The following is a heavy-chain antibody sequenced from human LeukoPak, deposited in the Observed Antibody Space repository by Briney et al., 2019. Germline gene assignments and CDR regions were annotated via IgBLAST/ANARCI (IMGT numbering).Heavy chain of an antibody. J-gene: IGHJ4*02. CDR1: GFTFSSYA. D-gene: IGHD6-13*01. V-gene: IGHV3-23*01. CDR3: AKDGEKGIAAAGTY. Sequence: QTGGSLRLSCAASGFTFSSYAMSWVRQAPGKGLEWVSAISGSGGSTYYADSVKGRFTISRDNSKNTLYLQMNSLRAEDTAVYYCAKDGEKGIAAAGTYWGQGTLVTVSS. CDR2: ISGSGGST.